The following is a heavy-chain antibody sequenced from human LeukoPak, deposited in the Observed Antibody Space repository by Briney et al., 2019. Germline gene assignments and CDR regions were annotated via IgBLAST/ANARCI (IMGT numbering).Heavy chain of an antibody. CDR1: GFTFDSYA. J-gene: IGHJ3*02. V-gene: IGHV3-9*03. Sequence: GGSLRLSCAASGFTFDSYAMHWVRQAPGKGLEWVSGISCNSVTIVYADSVKGRFTIPRDNAKNSLYLQMNSLRAEDMALYYCAKDEFVASDFTGAFDIWGQGTMVTVSS. D-gene: IGHD2-8*02. CDR3: AKDEFVASDFTGAFDI. CDR2: ISCNSVTI.